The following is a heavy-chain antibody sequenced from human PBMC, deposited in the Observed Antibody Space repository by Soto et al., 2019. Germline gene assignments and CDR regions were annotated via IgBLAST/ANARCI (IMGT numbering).Heavy chain of an antibody. D-gene: IGHD2-15*01. V-gene: IGHV4-59*01. Sequence: SETLSLTCTVSGGSTSTYYWSWIRQPPGKALEWIGYIFFSGSAKYNPSLESRVTISVDTSKNRFSLEMISVTAADTAVYYCARGTRLHFVGAYYFDYWGPGALVTVSS. CDR1: GGSTSTYY. J-gene: IGHJ4*02. CDR3: ARGTRLHFVGAYYFDY. CDR2: IFFSGSA.